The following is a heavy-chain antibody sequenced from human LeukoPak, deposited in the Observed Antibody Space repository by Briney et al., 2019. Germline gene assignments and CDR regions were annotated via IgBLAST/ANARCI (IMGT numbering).Heavy chain of an antibody. CDR3: ARESMVRGNDAFDI. V-gene: IGHV4-39*02. D-gene: IGHD3-10*01. CDR1: GGSISSSSYY. Sequence: SETLSLTCTVSGGSISSSSYYWGWIRQPPGKGLEWIGSIYYSGSTYYNPSLKSRVTISVDTSKNQFSLKLSSVTAADTAVYYCARESMVRGNDAFDIWGQGTMVTVSS. CDR2: IYYSGST. J-gene: IGHJ3*02.